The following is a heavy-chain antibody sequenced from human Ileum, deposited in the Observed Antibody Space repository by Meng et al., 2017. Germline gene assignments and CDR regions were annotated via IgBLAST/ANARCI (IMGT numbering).Heavy chain of an antibody. CDR3: TRDAGWGSLDY. CDR2: INPVGSAT. J-gene: IGHJ4*02. Sequence: GESLKISCAASGFTFGSAWMTWVRPAPGKGLEWLGNINPVGSATSYVGSVRGRFTISSDNANKSVYLQMNSLRADDTAVYYCTRDAGWGSLDYWGQGTLVTVSS. V-gene: IGHV3-7*01. D-gene: IGHD7-27*01. CDR1: GFTFGSAW.